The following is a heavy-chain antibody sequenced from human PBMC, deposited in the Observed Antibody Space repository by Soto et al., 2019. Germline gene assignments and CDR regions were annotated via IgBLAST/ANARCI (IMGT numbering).Heavy chain of an antibody. V-gene: IGHV3-23*01. CDR2: ISGSGGST. CDR3: AKVLADPGIAVAGTISDAFDI. D-gene: IGHD6-19*01. Sequence: GGSLRLSCAASGFTFSSYAMSWVRQAPGKGLEWVSAISGSGGSTYYADSVKGRFTISRDNSKNTLYLQMNSLRAEDTAVYYCAKVLADPGIAVAGTISDAFDIWGQGTMVTV. CDR1: GFTFSSYA. J-gene: IGHJ3*02.